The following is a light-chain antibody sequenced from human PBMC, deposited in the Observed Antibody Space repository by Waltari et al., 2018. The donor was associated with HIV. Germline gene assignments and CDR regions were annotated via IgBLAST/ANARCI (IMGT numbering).Light chain of an antibody. CDR1: SSDIGGYDL. CDR2: EVT. J-gene: IGLJ1*01. V-gene: IGLV2-23*02. CDR3: SSYAVGSTPFD. Sequence: QSTLTQPASVSGSPGQSINISCPGTSSDIGGYDLFSWYLPHPVKPPTLTLDEVTKRPSGVSNRFSGSKSGTMASLTISGLQAEDEAEYYCSSYAVGSTPFDFGNGTKVTVL.